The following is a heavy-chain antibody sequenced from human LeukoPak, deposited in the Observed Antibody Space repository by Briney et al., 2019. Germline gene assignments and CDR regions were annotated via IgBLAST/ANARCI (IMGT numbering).Heavy chain of an antibody. D-gene: IGHD6-13*01. V-gene: IGHV4-30-4*08. Sequence: PSETLSLTCTVSGGSISSGDYYWSWIRQPPGKGLEWIGYIYYSGSTYYNPSLKSRVTISVDTSKNQFSLKLSSVTAADTAVYYCARRLAAAGTIWFDPWGQGTLVTVSS. CDR1: GGSISSGDYY. CDR3: ARRLAAAGTIWFDP. J-gene: IGHJ5*02. CDR2: IYYSGST.